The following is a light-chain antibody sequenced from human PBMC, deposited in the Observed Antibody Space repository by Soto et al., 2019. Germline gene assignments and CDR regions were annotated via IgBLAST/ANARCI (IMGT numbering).Light chain of an antibody. V-gene: IGLV1-44*01. CDR2: SNN. J-gene: IGLJ1*01. Sequence: QSVLTQPPSASETPGQRVTVSCSGSSSNIGGNTVNWYQQLPGTAPKLLIYSNNQLPSGVPDRFSGSKSGTSASLAISGLQSEDEADYYCAALDDSLNGYVFGTGTKLTVL. CDR3: AALDDSLNGYV. CDR1: SSNIGGNT.